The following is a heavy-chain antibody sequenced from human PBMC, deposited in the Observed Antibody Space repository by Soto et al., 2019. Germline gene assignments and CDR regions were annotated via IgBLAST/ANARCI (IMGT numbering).Heavy chain of an antibody. CDR3: ANERYSGYDLLGILVY. J-gene: IGHJ4*02. CDR2: ISGSGGST. D-gene: IGHD5-12*01. V-gene: IGHV3-23*01. Sequence: EVQLLESGGGLVQPGGSLRLSCAASGFTFSSYAMSWVRQAPEKGLEWVSAISGSGGSTYYADSVKGRFTISRDNSKNTLYLQMNSLRAEDTAVYYCANERYSGYDLLGILVYWGQGTLVTVSS. CDR1: GFTFSSYA.